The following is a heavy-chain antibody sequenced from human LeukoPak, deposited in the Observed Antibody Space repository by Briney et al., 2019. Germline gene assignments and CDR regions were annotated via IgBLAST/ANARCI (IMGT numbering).Heavy chain of an antibody. J-gene: IGHJ3*02. CDR3: ARPIVVVVAATGPGDAFDI. Sequence: SETLPLNCTVSGGSISSSSYYWGWIRQPPGKGLEWIGSIYYSGSTYYNPSLKSRVTISVDTSKNQFSLKLSSVTAADTAVYYCARPIVVVVAATGPGDAFDIWGQGTMITVSS. CDR1: GGSISSSSYY. CDR2: IYYSGST. V-gene: IGHV4-39*01. D-gene: IGHD2-15*01.